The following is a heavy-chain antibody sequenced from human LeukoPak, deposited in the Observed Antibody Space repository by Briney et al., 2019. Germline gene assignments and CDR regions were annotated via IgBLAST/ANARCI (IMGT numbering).Heavy chain of an antibody. Sequence: HAGGCLRLSRAASGFTVSSDEVNWVRQAAGKGRGWVSYISRSGSTIYYADSVKGRFTISRDNAKNSLYLQMNSLRAEDTAVYYCARAVPDDSSGWLDAFDIWGQGTMVTVSS. V-gene: IGHV3-48*03. CDR3: ARAVPDDSSGWLDAFDI. D-gene: IGHD6-19*01. J-gene: IGHJ3*02. CDR2: ISRSGSTI. CDR1: GFTVSSDE.